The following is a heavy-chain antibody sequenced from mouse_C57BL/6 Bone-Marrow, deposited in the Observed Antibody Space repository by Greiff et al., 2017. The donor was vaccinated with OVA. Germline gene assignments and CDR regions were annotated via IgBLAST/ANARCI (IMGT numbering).Heavy chain of an antibody. J-gene: IGHJ4*01. CDR3: ARDYYVKGYAMDY. CDR1: GFNIKNTY. V-gene: IGHV14-3*01. Sequence: VQLKESVAELVRPGASVKLSCTASGFNIKNTYMHWVKQRPEQGLEWIGRIDPANGNTKYAPKFQGKATITADTSSNTAYLQLSSLTSEDTAIYYCARDYYVKGYAMDYWGQGTSVTVSS. D-gene: IGHD1-1*01. CDR2: IDPANGNT.